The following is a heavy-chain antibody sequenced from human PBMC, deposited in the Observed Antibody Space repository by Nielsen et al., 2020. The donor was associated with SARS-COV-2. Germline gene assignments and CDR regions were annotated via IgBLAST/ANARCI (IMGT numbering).Heavy chain of an antibody. CDR2: ISWNSGSI. V-gene: IGHV3-9*01. Sequence: LSLTCAASGFTFDDYAMHWVRQAPGKGLEWVSGISWNSGSIGYADSVKGRFTISRDNAKNSLYLQMNSLRAEDTALYYCATGAAAGTGNYYYGMDVWGQGTTVTVSS. J-gene: IGHJ6*02. CDR1: GFTFDDYA. CDR3: ATGAAAGTGNYYYGMDV. D-gene: IGHD6-13*01.